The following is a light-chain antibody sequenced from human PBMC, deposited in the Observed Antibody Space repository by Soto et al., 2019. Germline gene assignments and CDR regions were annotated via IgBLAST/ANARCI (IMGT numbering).Light chain of an antibody. Sequence: SYELTQPPSVSVAPEKTTTITCGGNNIGDKRVHWYRQKSGQAPVLLISYDSDRPSGITERFSGSNSGNTATLTISRVEAGHEDDYYCKVWDSMTDNYVIGGATKLTVL. V-gene: IGLV3-21*04. J-gene: IGLJ2*01. CDR2: YDS. CDR1: NIGDKR. CDR3: KVWDSMTDNYV.